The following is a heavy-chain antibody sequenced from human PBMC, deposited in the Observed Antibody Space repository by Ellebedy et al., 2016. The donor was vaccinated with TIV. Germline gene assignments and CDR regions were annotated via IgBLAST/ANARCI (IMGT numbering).Heavy chain of an antibody. Sequence: GESLKISCAASGFTFTTYGMHWVRQAPGKGLEWVAVISYDGSNKYYADSVKGRFTISRDNSQNTLYLQMNSLRAEDTAVYYCAKDAWEKARISWEHDYWGQGTLVTVSS. J-gene: IGHJ4*02. CDR1: GFTFTTYG. D-gene: IGHD5-24*01. V-gene: IGHV3-30*18. CDR2: ISYDGSNK. CDR3: AKDAWEKARISWEHDY.